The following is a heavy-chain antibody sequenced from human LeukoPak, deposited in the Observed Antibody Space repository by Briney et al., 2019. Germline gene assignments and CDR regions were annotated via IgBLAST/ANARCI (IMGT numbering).Heavy chain of an antibody. CDR2: IYYSGST. D-gene: IGHD4-17*01. CDR1: GNSFGDYY. CDR3: ARSTVTTEDYYFDY. Sequence: PSETLSLTCTVSGNSFGDYYWSWIRQPAGKGLEWIGSIYYSGSTYYNPSLKSRVTISVDTSKNQFSLKLSSVTAADTAVYYCARSTVTTEDYYFDYWGQGTLVTVSS. V-gene: IGHV4-38-2*02. J-gene: IGHJ4*02.